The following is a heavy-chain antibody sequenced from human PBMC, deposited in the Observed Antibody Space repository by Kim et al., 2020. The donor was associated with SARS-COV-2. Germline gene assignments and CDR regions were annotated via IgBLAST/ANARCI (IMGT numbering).Heavy chain of an antibody. CDR1: GYTFTSYA. CDR2: IDADNGNT. CDR3: ARNEDY. J-gene: IGHJ4*02. V-gene: IGHV1-3*01. Sequence: ASVKVSCKASGYTFTSYAFHWVRQAPGQRLEWMGWIDADNGNTKYSQKFQGRVTITRDTSATTAYMELSSLRSEDTAVYHCARNEDYWGQGTLVTVSS.